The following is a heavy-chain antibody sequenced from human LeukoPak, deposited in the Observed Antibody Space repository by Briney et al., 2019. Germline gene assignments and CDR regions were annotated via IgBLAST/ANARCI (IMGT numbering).Heavy chain of an antibody. D-gene: IGHD5-24*01. CDR1: GFTFRCYS. V-gene: IGHV3-21*01. J-gene: IGHJ4*02. CDR2: ISSTGNLV. Sequence: PGGSLSLACPASGFTFRCYSMNWVSQAPGKGLEWVSSISSTGNLVFYADSVKGRFTISRDNGKNSLYLQMNSLRVEDTAVNYCAREMAPIQDLRYWRQGTLVTVSS. CDR3: AREMAPIQDLRY.